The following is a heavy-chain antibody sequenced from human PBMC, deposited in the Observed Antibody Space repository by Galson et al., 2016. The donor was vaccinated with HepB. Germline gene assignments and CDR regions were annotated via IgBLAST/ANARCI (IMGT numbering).Heavy chain of an antibody. CDR2: INPNTGDT. J-gene: IGHJ5*02. V-gene: IGHV1-2*02. CDR3: ARDMYSSLSGRFDP. Sequence: SVKVSCKGSGYTFTNSYIHWVRQAPGQGPEWMGWINPNTGDTKHEQMFQGRVTMTSDASIDTVYMELSSLRSDDTAIFFCARDMYSSLSGRFDPWGQGTLVTVSS. D-gene: IGHD6-19*01. CDR1: GYTFTNSY.